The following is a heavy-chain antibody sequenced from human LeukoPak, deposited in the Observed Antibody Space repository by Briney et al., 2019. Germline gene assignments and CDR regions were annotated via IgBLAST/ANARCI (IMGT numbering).Heavy chain of an antibody. J-gene: IGHJ6*03. CDR2: LDPHSGDT. CDR1: GYSFSNFD. V-gene: IGHV1-8*01. D-gene: IGHD3-10*01. Sequence: ASLTVSCTASGYSFSNFDINWVRQAAGQGPEWMGRLDPHSGDTDYVQKFQGRVIMTKNTSINTAYLELRSLTSEDTAVYYCARSRRGYYMDVWGRGTTVTVSS. CDR3: ARSRRGYYMDV.